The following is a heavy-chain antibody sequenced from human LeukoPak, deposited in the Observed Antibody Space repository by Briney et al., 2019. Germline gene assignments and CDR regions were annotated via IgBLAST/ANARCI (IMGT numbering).Heavy chain of an antibody. CDR3: TREYYDSSGYYPYYFDY. D-gene: IGHD3-22*01. V-gene: IGHV3-49*02. Sequence: RFTITRDDSKSIAYLQMKSLKTEDTAVYYCTREYYDSSGYYPYYFDYWGQGTLVTVSS. J-gene: IGHJ4*02.